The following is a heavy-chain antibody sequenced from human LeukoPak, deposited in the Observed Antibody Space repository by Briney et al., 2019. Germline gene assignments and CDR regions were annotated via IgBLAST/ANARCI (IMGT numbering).Heavy chain of an antibody. D-gene: IGHD3-16*01. J-gene: IGHJ4*02. CDR2: ISGSGGST. CDR1: GFTFSSYA. Sequence: GGSLRLSCAASGFTFSSYAMSWVRQAPGKGLEWVSAISGSGGSTYYADSVKGRFTISRDNSKNTLYLQMNSLRAEDTAVYYCAKAITFGATSKRCYFDYWGQGTLVTVSS. CDR3: AKAITFGATSKRCYFDY. V-gene: IGHV3-23*01.